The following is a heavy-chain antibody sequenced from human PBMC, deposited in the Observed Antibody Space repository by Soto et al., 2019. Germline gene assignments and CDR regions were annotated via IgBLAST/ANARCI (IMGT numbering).Heavy chain of an antibody. Sequence: EVQLLESGGGLVQPGGSLRLSCAASGFTFSSYAMSWVSQAPGKGLGWVSAISGSGGSTYYADSVKGRFTISRDNSKNAVYLQMNSLRAEDTAVYYCAKASVPTIAMNYYYYYYMDVWGKGTTVTVSS. CDR3: AKASVPTIAMNYYYYYYMDV. D-gene: IGHD2-15*01. CDR2: ISGSGGST. V-gene: IGHV3-23*01. J-gene: IGHJ6*03. CDR1: GFTFSSYA.